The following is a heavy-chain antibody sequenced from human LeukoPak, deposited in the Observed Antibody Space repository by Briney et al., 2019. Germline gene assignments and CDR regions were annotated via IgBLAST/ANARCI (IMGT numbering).Heavy chain of an antibody. Sequence: ASVKVSCKASGYTFTSYGISWVRQAPGQGLEWMGWISAYNGNTNYAQKLQGRVTMTTDTSTSTAYMELRSLRSDDTAVYYCARVGAYYDFWSGYYEVYYYYGMDVWGQGTTVTVSS. V-gene: IGHV1-18*01. CDR1: GYTFTSYG. CDR3: ARVGAYYDFWSGYYEVYYYYGMDV. CDR2: ISAYNGNT. D-gene: IGHD3-3*01. J-gene: IGHJ6*02.